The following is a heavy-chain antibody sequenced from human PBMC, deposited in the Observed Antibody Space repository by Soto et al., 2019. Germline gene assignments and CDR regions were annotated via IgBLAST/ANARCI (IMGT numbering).Heavy chain of an antibody. V-gene: IGHV3-53*02. J-gene: IGHJ4*02. D-gene: IGHD7-27*01. CDR1: GFTISDKY. CDR3: ASRPKLPTINTGAWPLDF. Sequence: EVQLVETGGGLIQPGGSLRLSCAASGFTISDKYMSWVRQAPGKGLEWVSVINGGGDTFYPDSVKGRFTISRDNSENTLYLQMNNLRAEDTAIYYCASRPKLPTINTGAWPLDFWGPGPLVTVSS. CDR2: INGGGDT.